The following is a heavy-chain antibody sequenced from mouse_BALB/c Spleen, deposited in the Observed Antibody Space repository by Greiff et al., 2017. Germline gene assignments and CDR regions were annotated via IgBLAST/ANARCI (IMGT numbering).Heavy chain of an antibody. J-gene: IGHJ4*01. D-gene: IGHD2-2*01. CDR1: GYTFTDYE. CDR3: TRQARLRTMDY. Sequence: VQLQESGAELVRPGASVTLSCKASGYTFTDYEMHWVKQTPVHGLEWIGAIDPETGGTAYNQKFKGKATLTADKSSSTAYMELRSLTSEDSAVYYCTRQARLRTMDYWGQGTSVTVSS. V-gene: IGHV1-15*01. CDR2: IDPETGGT.